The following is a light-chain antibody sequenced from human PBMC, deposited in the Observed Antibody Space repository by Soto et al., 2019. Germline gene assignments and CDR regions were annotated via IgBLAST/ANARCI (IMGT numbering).Light chain of an antibody. V-gene: IGKV3-20*01. CDR2: GAS. CDR1: QSVSSSY. Sequence: EIVLTQSPGTLSLSPGERATLSCRASQSVSSSYLAWYQQKPGQAPRLLIYGASSRATGIPDRFSGSGSVNAVPLPSSRLEPGDFEGYYCQHYGSSLVFTFGPGTKVDIK. J-gene: IGKJ3*01. CDR3: QHYGSSLVFT.